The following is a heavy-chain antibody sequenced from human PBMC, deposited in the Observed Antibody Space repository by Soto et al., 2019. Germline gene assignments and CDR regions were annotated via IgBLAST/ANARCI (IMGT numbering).Heavy chain of an antibody. CDR2: IWYGGSDK. CDR3: ARAGLLLDY. D-gene: IGHD1-26*01. J-gene: IGHJ4*02. Sequence: QEQLVESGGGVVQPGRSLRLSCAASGFTFSSYGMYWVRQAPGDGLEWVAVIWYGGSDKYYADSVKGRFTISRDNSKNTLYLQMNSLSAEDTAVYYCARAGLLLDYWGQGTLLTVSS. V-gene: IGHV3-33*01. CDR1: GFTFSSYG.